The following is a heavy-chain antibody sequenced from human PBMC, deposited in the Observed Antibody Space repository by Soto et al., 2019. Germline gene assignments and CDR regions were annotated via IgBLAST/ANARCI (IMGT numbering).Heavy chain of an antibody. CDR3: ATYGSGSYKPTTFDY. Sequence: SETLSLTCTVSGGSISSGVYYWSWIRQHPGKGLEWIGYIYYSGSTYYNPSLKSRVTISVDTSKNQFSLKLSSVTAADTAVYYCATYGSGSYKPTTFDYWGQGTLVTVSS. D-gene: IGHD3-10*01. V-gene: IGHV4-31*03. CDR2: IYYSGST. J-gene: IGHJ4*02. CDR1: GGSISSGVYY.